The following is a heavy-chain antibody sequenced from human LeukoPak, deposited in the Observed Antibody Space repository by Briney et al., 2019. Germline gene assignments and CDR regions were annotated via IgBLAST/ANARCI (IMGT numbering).Heavy chain of an antibody. Sequence: GASVKVSCKASGYTFTGYYMHWVRQAPGQGLEWMGRINPNSGGTNYAQKFQGRVTMTRDTSISTAYMELSRLRSDDTAVYYCARDRPLYGSGSYYKDPTAHDYWGQGTLVTVSS. CDR1: GYTFTGYY. J-gene: IGHJ4*02. CDR3: ARDRPLYGSGSYYKDPTAHDY. D-gene: IGHD3-10*01. CDR2: INPNSGGT. V-gene: IGHV1-2*06.